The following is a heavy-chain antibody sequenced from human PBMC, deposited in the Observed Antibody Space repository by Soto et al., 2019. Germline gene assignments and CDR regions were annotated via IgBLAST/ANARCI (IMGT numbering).Heavy chain of an antibody. D-gene: IGHD6-13*01. J-gene: IGHJ5*02. V-gene: IGHV2-26*04. Sequence: QVTVKESGPVLVKPTEPLTLTCTVSGFSLSNAGLGVSWIRQPPGKALEWLAHIFSNDEKSYSTSLKSRLTISKDTSKGQVVLTMTNMDPGDTATYYCASTYTTSWYWFDPWGQGTLVTVSS. CDR2: IFSNDEK. CDR3: ASTYTTSWYWFDP. CDR1: GFSLSNAGLG.